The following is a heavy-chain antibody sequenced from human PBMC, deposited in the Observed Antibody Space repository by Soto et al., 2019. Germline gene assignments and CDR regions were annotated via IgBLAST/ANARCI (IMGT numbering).Heavy chain of an antibody. V-gene: IGHV4-31*03. CDR1: GGSISSGGYY. D-gene: IGHD2-2*01. CDR2: IYYSGST. J-gene: IGHJ5*02. CDR3: ARFLEGYCSSTSCLNWFDP. Sequence: SETLSLTCTVSGGSISSGGYYWSWIRQHPGKGLEWIGYIYYSGSTYYNPSLKSRVTISVDTSKNQFSLKLSSVTAADTAVYYCARFLEGYCSSTSCLNWFDPWAREPWSPSPQ.